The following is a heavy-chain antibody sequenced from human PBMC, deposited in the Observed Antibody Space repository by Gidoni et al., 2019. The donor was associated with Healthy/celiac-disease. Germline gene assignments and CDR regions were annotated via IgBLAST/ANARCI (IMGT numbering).Heavy chain of an antibody. J-gene: IGHJ6*02. V-gene: IGHV2-70*01. Sequence: QVTLRESGPALVKPTQTLTLTCPFSGFSLSTSGMCVSWIRQPPGKALEWLALIDWDDDKYYSTSLKTRLTISKDTSKNQVVLTMTNMDPVDTATYYCARMLQGDFWSGYPKIYGMDVWGQGTTVTVSS. CDR2: IDWDDDK. D-gene: IGHD3-3*01. CDR1: GFSLSTSGMC. CDR3: ARMLQGDFWSGYPKIYGMDV.